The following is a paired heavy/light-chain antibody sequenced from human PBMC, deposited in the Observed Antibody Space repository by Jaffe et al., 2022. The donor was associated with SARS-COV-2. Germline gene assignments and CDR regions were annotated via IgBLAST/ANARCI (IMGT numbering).Heavy chain of an antibody. CDR1: GFSFTSYD. J-gene: IGHJ4*02. CDR2: ISNSGDRT. D-gene: IGHD6-19*01. V-gene: IGHV3-23*01. CDR3: AKDSRRTSGWYYFDY. Sequence: EVQLLESGGGLVQPGGSLRLSCAASGFSFTSYDMGWVRQAPGKGLEWVSGISNSGDRTYHADSVKGRFTISRDNYKNILYLQMNSLRAEDTALYYCAKDSRRTSGWYYFDYWGQGILVTVSS.
Light chain of an antibody. CDR1: QSISSY. Sequence: DIQMTQSPSSLSASVGDRVTITCRASQSISSYLNWYQLKPGKAPKLLIYDASSLQSGVPSRFSGSGSGTDFTLTITSLQPEDFASYYCQQSYSSPPITFGQGTRLEIK. CDR3: QQSYSSPPIT. J-gene: IGKJ5*01. CDR2: DAS. V-gene: IGKV1-39*01.